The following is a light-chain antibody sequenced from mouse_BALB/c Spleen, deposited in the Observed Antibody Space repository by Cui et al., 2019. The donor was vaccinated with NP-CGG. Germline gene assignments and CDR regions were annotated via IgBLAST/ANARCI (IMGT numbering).Light chain of an antibody. V-gene: IGLV1*01. J-gene: IGLJ1*01. CDR2: GTN. Sequence: QAVVTQESALTTSPGETVTPTCRSSTGAVTPSNYANWVQEKPDHLFTGLIGGTNNRAPGVPARFSGSLIGDKAALTITGAQTEDEAIYFCALWYSNHWVFGGGTKLTVL. CDR3: ALWYSNHWV. CDR1: TGAVTPSNY.